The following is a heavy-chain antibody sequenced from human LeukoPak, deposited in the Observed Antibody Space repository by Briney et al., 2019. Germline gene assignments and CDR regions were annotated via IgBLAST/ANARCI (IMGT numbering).Heavy chain of an antibody. CDR2: INPSVGSP. J-gene: IGHJ3*02. Sequence: GASVKVSCKASGYTFTNYYMHWVRQAPGQGLELMGVINPSVGSPSYAQNFQGRVTMTRDTSTSTVYMDLSSLRSEDTAVYYCARDYHDSSGPPEDAFDIWGQGTMVTVSS. V-gene: IGHV1-46*01. D-gene: IGHD3-22*01. CDR1: GYTFTNYY. CDR3: ARDYHDSSGPPEDAFDI.